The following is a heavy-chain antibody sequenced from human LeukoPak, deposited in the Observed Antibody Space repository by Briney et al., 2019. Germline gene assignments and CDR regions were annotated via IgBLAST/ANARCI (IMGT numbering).Heavy chain of an antibody. CDR1: GDTFTSYF. CDR2: ISAYNGNT. Sequence: GASVKVSCKASGDTFTSYFMHWVRQAPGQGLEWMGWISAYNGNTNYAQKLQGRVTMTTDTSTSTAYMELRSLRSDDTAVYYCARYYDFWSGYNWFDPWGQGTLVTVSS. J-gene: IGHJ5*02. V-gene: IGHV1-18*04. CDR3: ARYYDFWSGYNWFDP. D-gene: IGHD3-3*01.